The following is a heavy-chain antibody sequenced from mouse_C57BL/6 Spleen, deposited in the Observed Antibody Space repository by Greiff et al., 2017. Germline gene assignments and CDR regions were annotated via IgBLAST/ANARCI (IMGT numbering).Heavy chain of an antibody. CDR1: GYSITSGYY. CDR3: ARGGKTGYYFDY. CDR2: ISYDGSN. Sequence: VQLQQSGPGLVKPSQSLSLTCSVTGYSITSGYYWNWIRQFPGNKLEWMGYISYDGSNNYNPSLKNPISITRDTSKNQFFLKLNSVTTEDTATYYCARGGKTGYYFDYWGQGTTLTVSS. D-gene: IGHD4-1*01. V-gene: IGHV3-6*01. J-gene: IGHJ2*01.